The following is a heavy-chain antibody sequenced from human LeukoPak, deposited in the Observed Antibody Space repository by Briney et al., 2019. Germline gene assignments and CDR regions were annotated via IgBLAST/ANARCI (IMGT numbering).Heavy chain of an antibody. CDR3: ARSIAAAPGYPPFDY. J-gene: IGHJ4*02. CDR2: ISGNGDDT. CDR1: GFTFSSYG. Sequence: PGGSLRLSCAVSGFTFSSYGMTWVRQAPGKGLEWVSTISGNGDDTYYADSVEGRFTISRDNSENTLYLQMNSLRAEDTAVYYCARSIAAAPGYPPFDYWGQGTLVTVSS. D-gene: IGHD6-13*01. V-gene: IGHV3-23*01.